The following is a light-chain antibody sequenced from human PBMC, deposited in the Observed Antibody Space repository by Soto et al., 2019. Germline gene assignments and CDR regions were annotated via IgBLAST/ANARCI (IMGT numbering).Light chain of an antibody. CDR1: ESISRW. CDR2: KAS. Sequence: DIQMTQSPSTLSASLGDRVTITCRASESISRWLACYQQKPGKAPKLLIYKASSLESGVPSRFSGSGSGTEFTLTINSLQADDFATYYCQQHNSFSITFGQGTRLEIK. CDR3: QQHNSFSIT. V-gene: IGKV1-5*03. J-gene: IGKJ5*01.